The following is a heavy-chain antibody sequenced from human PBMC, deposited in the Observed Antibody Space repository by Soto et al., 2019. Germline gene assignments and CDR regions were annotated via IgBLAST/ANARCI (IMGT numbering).Heavy chain of an antibody. V-gene: IGHV3-9*01. D-gene: IGHD3-3*01. CDR1: GFTFDDYA. J-gene: IGHJ4*02. CDR3: VKGGNRHYDFWSDY. CDR2: INWNSGRI. Sequence: EVQLVESGGGLVQPGRSLRLSCAASGFTFDDYAMHWVRQAPGKGLEWVSGINWNSGRIVYADSVKGRFTISRDNAKNSLYLQMNSLGAEGTALYYCVKGGNRHYDFWSDYWGQGTLVTVSS.